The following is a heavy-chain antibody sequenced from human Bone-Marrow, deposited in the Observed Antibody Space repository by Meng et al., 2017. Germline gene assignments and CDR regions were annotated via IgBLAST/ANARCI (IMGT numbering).Heavy chain of an antibody. V-gene: IGHV3-30*01. J-gene: IGHJ4*02. Sequence: VQLLESGGGLVRPGRSLRLSCGASGFTFSSYAMHWVRQAPGKGLEWVAVISYDGSNKYYADSVKGRFTISRDNSKNTLYLQMNSLRAEDTAVYYCARVHFDYWGQGTLVTVSS. CDR2: ISYDGSNK. CDR3: ARVHFDY. CDR1: GFTFSSYA.